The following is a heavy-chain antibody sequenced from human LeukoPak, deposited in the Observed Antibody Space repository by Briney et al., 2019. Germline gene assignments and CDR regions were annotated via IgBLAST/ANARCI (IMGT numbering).Heavy chain of an antibody. V-gene: IGHV3-7*01. CDR1: GFTFSSYW. D-gene: IGHD3-22*01. J-gene: IGHJ4*02. Sequence: GGSLRLSCAASGFTFSSYWMSWVRQAPGKGLEWVANIKQGGSEKYYVDSVKGRFTISRDNAKNSLYLQMNSLRAEDTAVYYCARDAYYYDSSGYSPYYFDYWGQGTLVTVSS. CDR2: IKQGGSEK. CDR3: ARDAYYYDSSGYSPYYFDY.